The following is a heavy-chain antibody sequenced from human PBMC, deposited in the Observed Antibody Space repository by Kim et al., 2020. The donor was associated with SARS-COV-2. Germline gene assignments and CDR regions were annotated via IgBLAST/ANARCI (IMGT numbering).Heavy chain of an antibody. CDR3: AKDLSEQRDYGMDV. D-gene: IGHD6-25*01. Sequence: ADYVKGRFTISRDNSKNTLYLQMNSLIAEDTAVYYCAKDLSEQRDYGMDVWVQGTTVTVSS. J-gene: IGHJ6*02. V-gene: IGHV3-30*02.